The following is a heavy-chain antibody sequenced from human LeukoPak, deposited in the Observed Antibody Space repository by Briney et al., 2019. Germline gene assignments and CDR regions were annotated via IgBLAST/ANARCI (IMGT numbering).Heavy chain of an antibody. J-gene: IGHJ4*02. V-gene: IGHV3-21*01. Sequence: GGSLRLSCAASGFTFSSYSMNWVRQAPGKGLEWVSSISSSSSYIYYADSVKGRFTISRDNAKNSLYLQMNSLRAEDTAVYYCARPYYDFWSGSALSFLFDYWGQGTLVTVSS. CDR3: ARPYYDFWSGSALSFLFDY. CDR2: ISSSSSYI. CDR1: GFTFSSYS. D-gene: IGHD3-3*01.